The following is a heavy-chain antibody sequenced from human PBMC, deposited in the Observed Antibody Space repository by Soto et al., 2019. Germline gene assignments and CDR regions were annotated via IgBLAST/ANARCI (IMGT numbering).Heavy chain of an antibody. CDR1: GGSISNVNYC. CDR3: TRGPSGDTVAY. V-gene: IGHV4-30-4*01. Sequence: QVQLQESGPGLVKPSQTLSLTCTVSGGSISNVNYCWSWIRQSPDKGLEWIGHIYDGGSTYNNPSLRNRLTQLVDTSKNQSSLKLSSVSAAHTAVDSCTRGPSGDTVAYWGQGILVTVSS. D-gene: IGHD7-27*01. CDR2: IYDGGST. J-gene: IGHJ4*02.